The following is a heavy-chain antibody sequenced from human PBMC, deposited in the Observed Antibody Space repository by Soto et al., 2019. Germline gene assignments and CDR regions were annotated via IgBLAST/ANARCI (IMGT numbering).Heavy chain of an antibody. V-gene: IGHV3-30*18. CDR2: ISYDGSNK. CDR1: GFTFSSYG. Sequence: QVQLVESGGGVVQPGRSLRLSCAASGFTFSSYGMHWVRQAPGKGLEWVAVISYDGSNKYYADSVKGRFTISRDNSKNTLYLQMNSLRAEDTAGYYCAKATPIQLWLIDYWGQGTLVTVSS. J-gene: IGHJ4*02. CDR3: AKATPIQLWLIDY. D-gene: IGHD5-18*01.